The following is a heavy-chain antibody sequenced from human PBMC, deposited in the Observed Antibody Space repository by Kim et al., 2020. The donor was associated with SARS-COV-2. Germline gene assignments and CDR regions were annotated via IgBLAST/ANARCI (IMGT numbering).Heavy chain of an antibody. CDR1: GFTFSDYY. V-gene: IGHV3-11*05. CDR2: ISSSSSYT. J-gene: IGHJ6*02. CDR3: ARDSGWISYYYGMDV. D-gene: IGHD2-2*03. Sequence: GGSLRLSCAASGFTFSDYYMSWIRQAPGKGLEWVSYISSSSSYTNYADSVKGRFTISRDNAKNSLYLQMNSLRAEDTAVYYCARDSGWISYYYGMDVWGQGTTVTVSS.